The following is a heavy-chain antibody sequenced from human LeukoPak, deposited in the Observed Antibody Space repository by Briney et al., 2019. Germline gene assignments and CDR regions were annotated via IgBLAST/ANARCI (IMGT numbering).Heavy chain of an antibody. CDR1: GFTFSSYS. CDR3: ARNYAEPYSSGPGY. V-gene: IGHV3-21*04. D-gene: IGHD6-19*01. CDR2: VSSSSSYI. Sequence: PGGSLRLSCAASGFTFSSYSMNWVRQAPGKGLEWVSSVSSSSSYIYYADSVKGRFTISRDNAKNSLYLQMNSLRAEDTAVYYCARNYAEPYSSGPGYWGQGTLVTVSS. J-gene: IGHJ4*02.